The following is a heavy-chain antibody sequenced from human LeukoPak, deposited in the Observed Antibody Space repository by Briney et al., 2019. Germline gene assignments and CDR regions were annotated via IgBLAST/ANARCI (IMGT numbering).Heavy chain of an antibody. D-gene: IGHD6-19*01. CDR3: VKDGRGWLVDY. J-gene: IGHJ4*02. CDR1: GFTFSTYA. CDR2: ISSNGDNT. V-gene: IGHV3-64D*06. Sequence: GGSLRLSCSASGFTFSTYAMHWVRQAPGKGLEYVSAISSNGDNTYYADSVKGRFIISRDNSKNTLYLQMSSLRAEDTAVYYCVKDGRGWLVDYWGQGTLVTVSS.